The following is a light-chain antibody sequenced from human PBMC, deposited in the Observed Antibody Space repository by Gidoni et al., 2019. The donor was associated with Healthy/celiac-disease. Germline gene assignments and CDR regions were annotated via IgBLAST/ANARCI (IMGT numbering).Light chain of an antibody. CDR3: QQYGSSPVT. J-gene: IGKJ2*01. V-gene: IGKV3-20*01. CDR1: QSVSSSY. CDR2: GAS. Sequence: EIVLTQSPGTLSLSPGERATLNCRARQSVSSSYLAWYQQKPGQAPRLLIYGASSRATGIPDRFSGSGSGTDFTLTISRLEPEDFAVYYCQQYGSSPVTFGQGTKLEIK.